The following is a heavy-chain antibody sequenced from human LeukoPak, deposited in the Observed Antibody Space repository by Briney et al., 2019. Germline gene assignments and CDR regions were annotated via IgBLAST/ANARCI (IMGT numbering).Heavy chain of an antibody. D-gene: IGHD6-6*01. CDR3: ARAYSSSSFDY. CDR2: IYYSGST. CDR1: GGSISSYY. J-gene: IGHJ4*02. V-gene: IGHV4-59*01. Sequence: PSETLSLTCTVSGGSISSYYWSWIRQPPGKGLEWLGYIYYSGSTNYNPSLKSRVTISVDTSKNQFSLKLSSVTAADTAVYYCARAYSSSSFDYWGQGTLVTVSS.